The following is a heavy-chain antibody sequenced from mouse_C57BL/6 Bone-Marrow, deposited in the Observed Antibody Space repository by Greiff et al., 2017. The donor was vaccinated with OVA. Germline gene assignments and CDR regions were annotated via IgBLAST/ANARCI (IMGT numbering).Heavy chain of an antibody. CDR3: ATYYGSSPWFAY. CDR2: ISSGGSYT. D-gene: IGHD1-1*01. Sequence: ELQLVASGGHVFTPVGSLKPSFPSSFFPFSSYCMSWVRQTPNKRLEWVATISSGGSYTYYPDSVKGRFTISRDNAKNTLYLQMSSLKSEDTAMYYCATYYGSSPWFAYWGQGTLVTVSA. V-gene: IGHV5-6*01. J-gene: IGHJ3*01. CDR1: FFPFSSYC.